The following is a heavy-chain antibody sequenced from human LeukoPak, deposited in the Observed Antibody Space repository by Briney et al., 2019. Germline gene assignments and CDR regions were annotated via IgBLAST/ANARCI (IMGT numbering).Heavy chain of an antibody. CDR2: IRSTANGYAT. CDR1: GFTFSGSA. J-gene: IGHJ4*02. V-gene: IGHV3-73*01. D-gene: IGHD3-10*01. Sequence: GGSLRLSCAASGFTFSGSALRWVRQASGKGLEWVGRIRSTANGYATAYAASVKGRFTISRDDSNNTAYLQMDSLKTEDTAVYYCTGNYYGSGSYADFDYWGQGTLVTVSS. CDR3: TGNYYGSGSYADFDY.